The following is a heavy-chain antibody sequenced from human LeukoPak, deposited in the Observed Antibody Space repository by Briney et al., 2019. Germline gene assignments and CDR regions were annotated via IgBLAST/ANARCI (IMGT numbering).Heavy chain of an antibody. CDR3: ARDWGNYGGNYFNY. Sequence: SETLSLTCTVSGGSISTSNYYWGWIRQPPGKGLEWIGNIFYSGSTYYSPSLKSRVTISLDTSKNQFSLKLNSVTAADTAVYYCARDWGNYGGNYFNYWGQGTQVTVSS. CDR2: IFYSGST. D-gene: IGHD4-23*01. CDR1: GGSISTSNYY. V-gene: IGHV4-39*07. J-gene: IGHJ4*02.